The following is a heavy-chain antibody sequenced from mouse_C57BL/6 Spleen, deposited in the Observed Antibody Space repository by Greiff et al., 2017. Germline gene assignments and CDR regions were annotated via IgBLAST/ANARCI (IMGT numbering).Heavy chain of an antibody. CDR1: GFTFSDYG. V-gene: IGHV5-17*01. Sequence: EVQLVESGGGLVKPGGSLKLSCEASGFTFSDYGMHWVRQAPEKGLEWVAYISSGSSTIYYAETVKGRFTISRDNAKTTLFLQMTSLRSEDTAMYYCARRNYFDYWGQGTTLTVSS. CDR2: ISSGSSTI. J-gene: IGHJ2*01. CDR3: ARRNYFDY.